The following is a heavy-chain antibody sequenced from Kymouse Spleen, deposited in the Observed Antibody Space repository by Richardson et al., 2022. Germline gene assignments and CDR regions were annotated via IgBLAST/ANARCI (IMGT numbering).Heavy chain of an antibody. V-gene: IGHV3-9*01. CDR2: ISWNSGSI. CDR3: AKDQLLLRGDFDY. CDR1: GFTFDDYA. Sequence: EVQLVESGGGLVQPGRSLRLSCAASGFTFDDYAMHWVRQAPGKGLEWVSGISWNSGSIGYADSVKGRFTISRDNAKNSLYLQMNSLRAEDTALYYCAKDQLLLRGDFDYWGQGTLVTVSS. D-gene: IGHD2-2*02. J-gene: IGHJ4*02.